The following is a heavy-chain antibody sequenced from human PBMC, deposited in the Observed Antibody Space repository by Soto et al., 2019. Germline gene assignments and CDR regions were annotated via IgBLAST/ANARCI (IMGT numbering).Heavy chain of an antibody. CDR3: ARGGIVVVVAARDAFDI. J-gene: IGHJ3*02. CDR1: GGSISSGGYY. V-gene: IGHV4-31*03. CDR2: IYYSGST. D-gene: IGHD2-15*01. Sequence: QVQLQESGPGLVKPSQTLSLTCTVSGGSISSGGYYWSWIRQHPGKGLEWIGYIYYSGSTYYNPSLKSRVTISVDTSKNQFALKLSSVTAADTDVYYCARGGIVVVVAARDAFDIWCQGTMFTVSS.